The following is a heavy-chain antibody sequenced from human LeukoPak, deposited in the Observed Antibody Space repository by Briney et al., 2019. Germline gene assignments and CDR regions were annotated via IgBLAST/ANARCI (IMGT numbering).Heavy chain of an antibody. D-gene: IGHD1-26*01. V-gene: IGHV3-66*01. J-gene: IGHJ4*02. CDR1: GFTVSSDY. CDR3: ASARIVGATYFDY. Sequence: GGSLRLSCAASGFTVSSDYMSWVRQAPGKGLEWVSVIYSGGSTYYADSVKGRFTISRDNSKNTLYLQMNSLRAEDTAVYYCASARIVGATYFDYWGQGTLVTVSS. CDR2: IYSGGST.